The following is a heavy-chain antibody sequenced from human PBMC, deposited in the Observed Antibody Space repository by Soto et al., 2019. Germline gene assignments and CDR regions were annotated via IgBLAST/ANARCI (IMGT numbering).Heavy chain of an antibody. CDR3: ATPGLYYFDSTGTFDY. CDR2: ISGSGGTK. D-gene: IGHD3-22*01. V-gene: IGHV3-23*01. J-gene: IGHJ4*02. Sequence: GGSLRLSCAASGIPFSDFAMSWVRQAPGKGLEWVAAISGSGGTKFYADSLKGRLTISRDNSRSTLYLQMDTLRVEDTAVYYCATPGLYYFDSTGTFDYWGQGTLVTVSS. CDR1: GIPFSDFA.